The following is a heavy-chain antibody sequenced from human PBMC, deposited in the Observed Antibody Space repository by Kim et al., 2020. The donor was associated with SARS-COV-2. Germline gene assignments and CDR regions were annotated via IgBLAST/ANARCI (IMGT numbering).Heavy chain of an antibody. CDR1: GFTFSNAW. D-gene: IGHD3-10*01. CDR3: TGDMVRGVIGPWYFDL. V-gene: IGHV3-15*05. J-gene: IGHJ2*01. CDR2: IKSKTDGGTT. Sequence: GGSLRLSCAASGFTFSNAWMSWVRQAPGKGLEWVGRIKSKTDGGTTDYAAPVKDRFTISRDDSKNTLYLQMNSLKTEDTAVYYCTGDMVRGVIGPWYFDLWGRGTLVTVSS.